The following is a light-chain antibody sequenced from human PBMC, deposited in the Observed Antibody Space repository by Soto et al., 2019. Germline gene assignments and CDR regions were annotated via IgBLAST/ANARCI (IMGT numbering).Light chain of an antibody. CDR3: QQSCSTPIT. CDR1: QSISTY. CDR2: RAS. Sequence: DIQMTQSPSSLSASVGDRVSITCRASQSISTYVNWYQQKPGTAPNLLIYRASTLESGVPSRFSGSGSGTDFTLTISSLQPADFSTYYCQQSCSTPITFGQGTRLDIK. V-gene: IGKV1-39*01. J-gene: IGKJ5*01.